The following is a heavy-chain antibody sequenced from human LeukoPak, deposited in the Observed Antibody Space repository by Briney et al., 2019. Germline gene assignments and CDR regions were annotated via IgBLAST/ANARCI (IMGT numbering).Heavy chain of an antibody. D-gene: IGHD3-3*01. V-gene: IGHV3-9*01. Sequence: GGSLRLSCVGSGFTFDDYGMSWVRQAPGKGLEWVSGINWNSGTIGYADSVTGRFTISRDNAKISLYLEMNSLRRDDTAFYYYSKSRHYDFWTTYPDSWGQGTLVTVSS. J-gene: IGHJ5*01. CDR2: INWNSGTI. CDR1: GFTFDDYG. CDR3: SKSRHYDFWTTYPDS.